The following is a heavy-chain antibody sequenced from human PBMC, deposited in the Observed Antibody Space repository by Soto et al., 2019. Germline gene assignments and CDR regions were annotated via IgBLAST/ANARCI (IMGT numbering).Heavy chain of an antibody. CDR2: INPNSGGT. CDR3: ARGDYYGSGSYYNALRRFWFDP. V-gene: IGHV1-2*04. D-gene: IGHD3-10*01. CDR1: GYTFTGYY. Sequence: ASVKVSCKASGYTFTGYYMHWVRQAPGQGLEWMGWINPNSGGTNYAQKFQGWVTMTRDTSISTAYMELSRLRSDDTAVYYCARGDYYGSGSYYNALRRFWFDPWGQGTLVTVSS. J-gene: IGHJ5*02.